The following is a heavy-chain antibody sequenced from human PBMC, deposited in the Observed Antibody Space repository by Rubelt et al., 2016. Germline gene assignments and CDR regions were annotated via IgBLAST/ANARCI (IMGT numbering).Heavy chain of an antibody. Sequence: EVQLVQSGAEVKKPGESLRISCKGSGYSFTSYWISWVRQMPGKGLEWMGRIDPSDSYTNYSPSFQGHVTIPADKSISTAYLQWSSLEASDTAMYYCARHAGDGGNSEDWFDPWGQGTLVTVSS. CDR2: IDPSDSYT. V-gene: IGHV5-10-1*01. D-gene: IGHD4-23*01. CDR3: ARHAGDGGNSEDWFDP. CDR1: GYSFTSYW. J-gene: IGHJ5*02.